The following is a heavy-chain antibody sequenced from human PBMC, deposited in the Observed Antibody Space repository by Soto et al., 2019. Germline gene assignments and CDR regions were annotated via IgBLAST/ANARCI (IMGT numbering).Heavy chain of an antibody. Sequence: GSLRLSCAASGFTSSSYGMHWVRQAPGKGLEWVAVISYDGSNKYYADSVKGRFTISRDNSKNTLYLQMNSLRAEDTAVYYCAKEEWEQEGDAFDIWGQGTMVTVSS. CDR3: AKEEWEQEGDAFDI. CDR2: ISYDGSNK. CDR1: GFTSSSYG. J-gene: IGHJ3*02. D-gene: IGHD1-26*01. V-gene: IGHV3-30*18.